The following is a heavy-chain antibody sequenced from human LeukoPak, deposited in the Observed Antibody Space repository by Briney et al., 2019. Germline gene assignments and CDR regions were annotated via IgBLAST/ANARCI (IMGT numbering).Heavy chain of an antibody. D-gene: IGHD1-26*01. J-gene: IGHJ5*02. CDR1: GYTFTSYY. V-gene: IGHV1-2*02. Sequence: ASVKVSCKASGYTFTSYYMHWVRQAPGQGLEWMGWINPNSGGTNYAQKFQGRVTMTRDTSISTAYMELSRLRSDDTAVYYCARDLVVGATTVFDPWGQGTLVTVSS. CDR3: ARDLVVGATTVFDP. CDR2: INPNSGGT.